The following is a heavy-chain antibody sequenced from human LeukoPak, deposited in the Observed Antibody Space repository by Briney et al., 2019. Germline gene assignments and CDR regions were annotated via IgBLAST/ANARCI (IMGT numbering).Heavy chain of an antibody. CDR1: GFIFSTYS. CDR3: AKVWYYYDSSGYYQNDDY. D-gene: IGHD3-22*01. CDR2: ISSSSSSI. V-gene: IGHV3-48*01. Sequence: SGGSLRLSCAASGFIFSTYSINWVRQAPGKGLEWVSHISSSSSSIYYADSVKGRFTISRDNSKNTLYLQMNSLRAEDTAVYYCAKVWYYYDSSGYYQNDDYWGQGTLVTVSS. J-gene: IGHJ4*02.